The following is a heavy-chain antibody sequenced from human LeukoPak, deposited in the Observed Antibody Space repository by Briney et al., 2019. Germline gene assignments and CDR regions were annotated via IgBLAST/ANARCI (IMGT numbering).Heavy chain of an antibody. CDR1: GFTFSSYG. CDR2: ISYDGSNK. V-gene: IGHV3-30*18. J-gene: IGHJ4*02. Sequence: GRSLRLSCAASGFTFSSYGMHWVRQAPGKGLEWVAVISYDGSNKYHADSVKGRFTISRDNSKNTLYLQMNSLRAEDTAVYYCAKHMNRYSGYDATDYWGQGTLVTVSS. D-gene: IGHD5-12*01. CDR3: AKHMNRYSGYDATDY.